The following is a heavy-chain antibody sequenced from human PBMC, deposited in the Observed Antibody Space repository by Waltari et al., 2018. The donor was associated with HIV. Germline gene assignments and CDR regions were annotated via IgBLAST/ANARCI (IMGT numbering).Heavy chain of an antibody. D-gene: IGHD3-3*01. CDR3: ARIDFWSGYYFDY. CDR1: GGSISSSSYS. V-gene: IGHV4-39*01. Sequence: QLQLQESGPGLVKPSETLSLTCTVSGGSISSSSYSWGWIRQPPGKGLEWIGSIYYSGSTYYNPSLKSRVTISVDTSKNQFSLKLSSVTAADTAVYYCARIDFWSGYYFDYWGQGTLVTVSS. J-gene: IGHJ4*02. CDR2: IYYSGST.